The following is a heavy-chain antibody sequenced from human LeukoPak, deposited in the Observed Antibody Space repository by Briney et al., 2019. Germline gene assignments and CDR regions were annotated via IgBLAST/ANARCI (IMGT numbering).Heavy chain of an antibody. J-gene: IGHJ4*02. CDR1: GGSISSYY. V-gene: IGHV4-59*01. D-gene: IGHD3-10*01. CDR3: ARTPNRGGFDY. Sequence: SEALSLTCTVSGGSISSYYWSWIRQPPGKGLEWIAYIHYSGRTNYNPSLKSRVTISVDTSKNQFSLKVSSVTAADTAVYYCARTPNRGGFDYWGQGTLVTVSS. CDR2: IHYSGRT.